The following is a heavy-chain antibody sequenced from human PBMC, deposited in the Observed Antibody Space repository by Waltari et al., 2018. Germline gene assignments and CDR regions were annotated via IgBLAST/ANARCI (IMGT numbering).Heavy chain of an antibody. D-gene: IGHD1-26*01. CDR2: TKEDGKEI. V-gene: IGHV3-7*01. CDR3: ARGWAHLDS. J-gene: IGHJ4*02. Sequence: EVQLVESGGNLVQPGGSLRLCCAASGFTFSNFWMTWVRQAPGKGVEWVANTKEDGKEIYYLDSVKGRFTISRDNAKNSLFLQMNSLRAEDTAIYYCARGWAHLDSWGQGTLVTVSS. CDR1: GFTFSNFW.